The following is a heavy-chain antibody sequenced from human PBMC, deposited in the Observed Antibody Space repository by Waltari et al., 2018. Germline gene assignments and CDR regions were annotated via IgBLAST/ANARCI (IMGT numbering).Heavy chain of an antibody. CDR1: GDSVTNGHYS. D-gene: IGHD2-2*01. CDR2: IYDSGSA. Sequence: QLQLQESGPVLVKPSDTLSLTCIVSGDSVTNGHYSWHWSRQPPGKGLEWIGYIYDSGSADYTPSLKSRLTMSVDTSKNHFSLRLRSVTAADTAVYYCARWAGYCSRASCHLYFDYWGQGTLVTVSA. CDR3: ARWAGYCSRASCHLYFDY. V-gene: IGHV4-61*03. J-gene: IGHJ4*02.